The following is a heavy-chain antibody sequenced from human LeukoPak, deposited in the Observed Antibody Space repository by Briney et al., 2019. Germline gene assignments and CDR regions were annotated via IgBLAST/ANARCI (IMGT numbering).Heavy chain of an antibody. Sequence: KPSETLSLTCAVYGGSFRGYYWGWIRQPPGKGLEWIGSIYHSGSTYYNPSLKSRVTISVDTSKNQFSLKLSSVTAADTAVYYCATGSILSDYWGQGTLVTVSS. V-gene: IGHV4-38-2*01. D-gene: IGHD3-10*01. CDR2: IYHSGST. CDR1: GGSFRGYY. J-gene: IGHJ4*02. CDR3: ATGSILSDY.